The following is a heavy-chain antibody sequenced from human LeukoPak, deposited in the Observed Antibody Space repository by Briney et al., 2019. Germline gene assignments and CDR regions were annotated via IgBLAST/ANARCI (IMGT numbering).Heavy chain of an antibody. Sequence: SGPALVKPTQTLTLTCTFSGFSLNTSGMCASWIRQPPGKALEWLARIDWDDDKYYSTSLKTRLTISKDTSKNQVVLTMTNMDPVDTATYYCARLTLTGETLGWFDPWGQGTLVTVSS. J-gene: IGHJ5*02. CDR2: IDWDDDK. V-gene: IGHV2-70*11. CDR1: GFSLNTSGMC. D-gene: IGHD7-27*01. CDR3: ARLTLTGETLGWFDP.